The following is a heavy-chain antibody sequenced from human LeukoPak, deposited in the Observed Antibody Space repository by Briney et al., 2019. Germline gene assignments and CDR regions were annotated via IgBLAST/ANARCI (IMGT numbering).Heavy chain of an antibody. Sequence: PSQTLSLTCTVSGGSISSGGYYWSWIRQHPGKGLEGIGYIYYSGSTYYNPSLKSRVTISVDTSKNQFSLKLSSATAADTAVYYCARARSRSGYSDYWGQGTLVTVSS. CDR3: ARARSRSGYSDY. CDR2: IYYSGST. V-gene: IGHV4-31*03. J-gene: IGHJ4*02. CDR1: GGSISSGGYY. D-gene: IGHD2-15*01.